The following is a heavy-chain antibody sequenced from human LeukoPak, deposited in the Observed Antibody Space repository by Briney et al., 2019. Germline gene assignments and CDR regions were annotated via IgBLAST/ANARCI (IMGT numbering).Heavy chain of an antibody. D-gene: IGHD2-15*01. J-gene: IGHJ3*02. CDR3: ARVQGGGAFDI. V-gene: IGHV3-30-3*01. CDR1: GFTFSSYA. CDR2: ISYDGSNK. Sequence: PGRSLRLSCAASGFTFSSYAMHWVRQAPGKGREWVAVISYDGSNKYYADSVKGRFTISRDNSKNTLYLQMNSLRAEDTAVYYCARVQGGGAFDIWGQGTMVTVSS.